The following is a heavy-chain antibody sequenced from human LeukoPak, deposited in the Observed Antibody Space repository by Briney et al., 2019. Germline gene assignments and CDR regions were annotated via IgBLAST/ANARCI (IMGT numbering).Heavy chain of an antibody. CDR2: ISWNSGSI. Sequence: GRSLRLSCAASGFTFDDYAMHWVRQAPGKGLEWVSGISWNSGSIGYADSVKGRFTISRDNAKNSLYLQMSSPRAEDTALYYCVRCRSGWLGDYWGQGTLVTVSS. D-gene: IGHD6-25*01. V-gene: IGHV3-9*01. J-gene: IGHJ4*02. CDR1: GFTFDDYA. CDR3: VRCRSGWLGDY.